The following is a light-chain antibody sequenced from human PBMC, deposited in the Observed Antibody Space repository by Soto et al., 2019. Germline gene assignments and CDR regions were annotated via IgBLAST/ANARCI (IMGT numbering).Light chain of an antibody. CDR1: QTVRNNY. CDR3: QQFSSYPLT. Sequence: EFVLTQSPGTLSLSPVERATLSCMASQTVRNNYLAWYQQKPGQAPRLLIYDASSRATGIPDRFSGGGSGTDFTLTISSLEPEDFAVYYCQQFSSYPLTFGGGTKVDIK. J-gene: IGKJ4*01. V-gene: IGKV3-20*01. CDR2: DAS.